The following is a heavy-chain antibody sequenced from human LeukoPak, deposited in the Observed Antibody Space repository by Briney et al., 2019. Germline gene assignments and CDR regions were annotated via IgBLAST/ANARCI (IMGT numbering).Heavy chain of an antibody. J-gene: IGHJ2*01. CDR3: ARRADYGDYDWYFDL. Sequence: SETLSLTCTVSGGSISSSSYYWGWIRQPPGQGLEWIGSIYYSGSTYYNPSLKSRVTISVDTSKNQFSLKLSSVTAADTAVYYCARRADYGDYDWYFDLWGRGTLVTVSS. D-gene: IGHD4-17*01. V-gene: IGHV4-39*01. CDR2: IYYSGST. CDR1: GGSISSSSYY.